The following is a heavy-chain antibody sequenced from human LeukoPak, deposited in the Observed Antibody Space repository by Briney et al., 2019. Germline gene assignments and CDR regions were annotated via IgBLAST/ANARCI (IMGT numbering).Heavy chain of an antibody. V-gene: IGHV1-2*02. CDR1: GYTFTGSY. D-gene: IGHD2-15*01. J-gene: IGHJ4*02. Sequence: GASVKVSCEGSGYTFTGSYVHWVRLAPGQGLEWMGCINFNSGDTKLAQKFQGRATMTRDTSISTAYMELTSLRSDDTAVFYCARDNAADRSAVLDYWGQGTQVTVSS. CDR2: INFNSGDT. CDR3: ARDNAADRSAVLDY.